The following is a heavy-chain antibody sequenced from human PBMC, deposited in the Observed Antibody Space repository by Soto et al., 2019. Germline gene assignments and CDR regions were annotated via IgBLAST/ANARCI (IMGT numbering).Heavy chain of an antibody. D-gene: IGHD2-21*01. CDR2: IIPIFGTG. Sequence: QVQLVQSGAEVQKPGSSVKVSCKSSGGTFSSYAISWVREAPGQGREWVGGIIPIFGTGNYAQKFQGRVTITAAESTSTAYMVPSSLRSEDTAVYYCATLYSDGPSFDFDYWGQGTLVTVSS. CDR3: ATLYSDGPSFDFDY. CDR1: GGTFSSYA. V-gene: IGHV1-69*01. J-gene: IGHJ4*02.